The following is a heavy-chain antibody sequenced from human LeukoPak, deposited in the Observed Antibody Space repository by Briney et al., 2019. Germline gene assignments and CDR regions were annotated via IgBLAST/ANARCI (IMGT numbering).Heavy chain of an antibody. V-gene: IGHV3-74*01. CDR3: ARDVPHNWFDT. CDR2: INSDGGGA. J-gene: IGHJ5*02. CDR1: GVTFGNNW. Sequence: GGSLRLSCAASGVTFGNNWMHWVRQGPGKGLVWISRINSDGGGAIYADSVKGRFTVSRDNAKNTLYLQMNSLRAVDTAVYYCARDVPHNWFDTWGQRTLVTVSS.